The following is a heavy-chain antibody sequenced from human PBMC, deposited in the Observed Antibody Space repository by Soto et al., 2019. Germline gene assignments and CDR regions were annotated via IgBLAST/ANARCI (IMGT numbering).Heavy chain of an antibody. CDR2: MNPNRNNT. Sequence: QVQLVQSGAEVKTPGASVKFSCKASGYTFASYDINWVRQAPGQGLEWMGWMNPNRNNTGYAQKFQGRLTMTRDIALSIAHMELSSLRNEDTAVYYCARSDGYHFNWLDSWGQGTLVTVSA. CDR1: GYTFASYD. V-gene: IGHV1-8*01. J-gene: IGHJ5*01. CDR3: ARSDGYHFNWLDS. D-gene: IGHD2-21*01.